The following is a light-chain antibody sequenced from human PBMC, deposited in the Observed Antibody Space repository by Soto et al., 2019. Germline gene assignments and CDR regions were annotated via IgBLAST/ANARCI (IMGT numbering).Light chain of an antibody. CDR3: NLGTTGPPPL. Sequence: EIVLTQSPATLSLSPGERATLSCRASQSVSSYLAWYQQKPGQAPRLLIYDASNRATGIPARFSGSGSGTDLPLTISAVGPEDFEVYYCNLGTTGPPPLFGEGTKV. J-gene: IGKJ4*01. CDR1: QSVSSY. V-gene: IGKV3-11*01. CDR2: DAS.